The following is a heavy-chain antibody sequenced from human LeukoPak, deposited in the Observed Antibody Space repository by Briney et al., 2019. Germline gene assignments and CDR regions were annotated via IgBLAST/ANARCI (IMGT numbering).Heavy chain of an antibody. CDR3: ARAEGSGKGDAFDI. J-gene: IGHJ3*02. D-gene: IGHD3-10*01. V-gene: IGHV4-31*03. Sequence: PSQTLPLTCTVSGGSISSGGYYWSWIRQHPGKGLEWIGYIYYSGSTYYNPSLKSRVTISVDTSKNQFSLKLSSVTAADTAVYYCARAEGSGKGDAFDIWGQGTMVTVSS. CDR2: IYYSGST. CDR1: GGSISSGGYY.